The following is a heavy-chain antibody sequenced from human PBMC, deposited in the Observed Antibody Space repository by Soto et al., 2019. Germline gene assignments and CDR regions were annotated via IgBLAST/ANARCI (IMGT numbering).Heavy chain of an antibody. CDR2: ISNDGNNK. Sequence: QVQLVESGGGVVQPGRSLRLSCAASGFTFSTYALHWVRQAPGKGLEWVAVISNDGNNKYYADSVKGRFTISRDNSKNTLYLQMNSLRAEDTAVYYCTRGEQGRGWYFALWGRGTLVTVSS. CDR3: TRGEQGRGWYFAL. V-gene: IGHV3-30-3*01. D-gene: IGHD7-27*01. J-gene: IGHJ2*01. CDR1: GFTFSTYA.